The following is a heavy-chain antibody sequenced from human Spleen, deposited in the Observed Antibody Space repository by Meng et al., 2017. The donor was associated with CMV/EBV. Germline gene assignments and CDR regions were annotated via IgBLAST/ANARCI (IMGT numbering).Heavy chain of an antibody. Sequence: SGFTFSSYGMHWVRQAPGKGLEWVAVIWYDGSNKYYADSVKGRFTISRDNSKNTLYLQMNSLRAEDTAVYYCARDGAGSGWSRYYFDYWGQGTLVTVSS. CDR2: IWYDGSNK. J-gene: IGHJ4*02. CDR3: ARDGAGSGWSRYYFDY. V-gene: IGHV3-33*01. D-gene: IGHD6-19*01. CDR1: GFTFSSYG.